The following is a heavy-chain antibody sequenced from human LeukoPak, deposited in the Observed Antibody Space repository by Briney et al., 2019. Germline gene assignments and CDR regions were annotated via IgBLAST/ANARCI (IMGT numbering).Heavy chain of an antibody. V-gene: IGHV3-11*01. CDR2: ISSSGSTI. D-gene: IGHD2-2*01. CDR3: AKDNQLIVVVPAASFDY. CDR1: GFTFSDYY. Sequence: PGGSLRLSCAASGFTFSDYYMSWIRQAPGKGLEGVSYISSSGSTIYYADSVKGRFTISRDNAKNSLYLQMNSLRAEDTAVYYCAKDNQLIVVVPAASFDYWGQGTLVTVSS. J-gene: IGHJ4*02.